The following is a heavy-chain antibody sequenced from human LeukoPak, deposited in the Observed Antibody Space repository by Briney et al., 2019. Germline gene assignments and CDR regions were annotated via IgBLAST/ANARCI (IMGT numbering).Heavy chain of an antibody. Sequence: SETLSLTCTVSGGSISSSSYYWGWIRQPPGKGLEGIGSIYYSGSTYYNPSLKSRVTISVDTSKNQFSLKLSSVTAADTAVYYCARLIAVAGTAPYYFDYWGQGTLVTVSS. CDR1: GGSISSSSYY. D-gene: IGHD6-19*01. V-gene: IGHV4-39*01. CDR2: IYYSGST. CDR3: ARLIAVAGTAPYYFDY. J-gene: IGHJ4*02.